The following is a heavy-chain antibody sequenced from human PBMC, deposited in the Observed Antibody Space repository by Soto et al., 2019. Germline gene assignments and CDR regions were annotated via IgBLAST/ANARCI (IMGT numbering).Heavy chain of an antibody. J-gene: IGHJ4*02. CDR1: GYTIASYD. V-gene: IGHV1-8*01. D-gene: IGHD3-3*01. CDR2: MNPNSGNT. CDR3: ARGESFYYDFWSGYYLVSGHVSFDY. Sequence: GASVKVSCKECGYTIASYDINWVQQANGQGLEWMGWMNPNSGNTGYAQKFQGRVTMTRNTSISTAYMELSSLRSEDTAVYYCARGESFYYDFWSGYYLVSGHVSFDYWGQGTLVTVSS.